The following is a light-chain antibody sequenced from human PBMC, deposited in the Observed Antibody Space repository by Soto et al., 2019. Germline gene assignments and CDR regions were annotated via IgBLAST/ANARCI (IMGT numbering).Light chain of an antibody. CDR2: AAS. CDR3: LQDYSFLT. CDR1: HEIRTD. J-gene: IGKJ3*01. Sequence: AIQMTQSPPSLSASLGDRITITCRASHEIRTDLAWYQQKPGKAPKLLIYAASTLQSGDPSRFSGGGSGTDFTLSISSLQPEDFATYFCLQDYSFLTFGPGTKVVF. V-gene: IGKV1-6*01.